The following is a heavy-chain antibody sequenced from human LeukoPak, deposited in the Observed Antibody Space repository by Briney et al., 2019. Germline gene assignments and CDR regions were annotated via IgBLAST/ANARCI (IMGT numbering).Heavy chain of an antibody. D-gene: IGHD5-18*01. V-gene: IGHV7-4-1*02. CDR1: GYTFTSYA. CDR2: INTNTGNP. Sequence: ASVKVSCKASGYTFTSYAISWVRQAPGQGLEWMGWINTNTGNPTYAQGFAGRYVFSLDTSVSTAYLQISGLKADDTAVYYCGRDPKLGIRGYTYGYIDSWGQGTLVIVSS. CDR3: GRDPKLGIRGYTYGYIDS. J-gene: IGHJ4*02.